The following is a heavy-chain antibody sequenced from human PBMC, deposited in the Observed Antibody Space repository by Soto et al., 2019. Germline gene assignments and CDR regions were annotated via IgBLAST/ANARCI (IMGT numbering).Heavy chain of an antibody. J-gene: IGHJ6*02. CDR1: GFSLNTGGVG. Sequence: ITLKESGPTLVNPTQTLTLTCTFSGFSLNTGGVGVGWVRQPRGKAMEWLALIYWDEDERYRPSLRSRLNITKDTINNQVVLTMTNMDPEDTATYYCVRNWRYYGGDYYYGMDAWGQGTTVTVSS. V-gene: IGHV2-5*02. CDR3: VRNWRYYGGDYYYGMDA. D-gene: IGHD3-10*01. CDR2: IYWDEDE.